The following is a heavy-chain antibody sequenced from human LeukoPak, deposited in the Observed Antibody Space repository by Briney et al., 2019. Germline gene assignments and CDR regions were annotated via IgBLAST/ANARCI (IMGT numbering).Heavy chain of an antibody. CDR1: GFTFSSYA. CDR2: ISGSGGST. D-gene: IGHD3-22*01. J-gene: IGHJ5*02. V-gene: IGHV3-23*01. CDR3: AKGPDSSGYFEDWFGP. Sequence: GGSLRLSCAASGFTFSSYAMSWVRQAPGKGLEWVSAISGSGGSTYYADSVKGRCTISRDNSKNTLYLEMNRLRAGDTTVYYCAKGPDSSGYFEDWFGPWGQGTLVTVSS.